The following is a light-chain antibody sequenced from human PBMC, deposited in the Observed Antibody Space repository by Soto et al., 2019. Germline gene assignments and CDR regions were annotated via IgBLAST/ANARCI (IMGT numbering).Light chain of an antibody. V-gene: IGLV2-23*02. J-gene: IGLJ1*01. CDR1: GRYFGSYNL. Sequence: QSAPSQPAPGGWAPGQAVTISRNGNGRYFGSYNLVSWYQQHPGKAPKLMIYEVSKRPSGVSNRFSGSKSGNTASLTISGLQAEDEADYYCCSYAGSSTDVFGTGTKVTVL. CDR3: CSYAGSSTDV. CDR2: EVS.